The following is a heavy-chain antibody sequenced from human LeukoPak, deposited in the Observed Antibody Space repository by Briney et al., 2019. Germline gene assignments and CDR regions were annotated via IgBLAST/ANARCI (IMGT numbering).Heavy chain of an antibody. D-gene: IGHD5-18*01. V-gene: IGHV4-59*01. J-gene: IGHJ3*02. CDR3: ARGVGWTAMGAFDI. CDR1: GGSISSYY. Sequence: SETLSLSCTVSGGSISSYYWSWIRQPPGKGLEWIGYIYYSGSTNYNPSLKSRVTISVDTSKNQFSLKLSSVTAADTAVYYCARGVGWTAMGAFDIWGQGTMVTVSS. CDR2: IYYSGST.